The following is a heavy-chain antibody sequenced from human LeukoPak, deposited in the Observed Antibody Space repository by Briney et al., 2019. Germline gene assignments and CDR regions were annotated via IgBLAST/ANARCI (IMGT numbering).Heavy chain of an antibody. D-gene: IGHD2-15*01. CDR2: LNPNSGGT. J-gene: IGHJ6*03. CDR1: GYIFTDYY. Sequence: ASVKVSCKTSGYIFTDYYIHWVRQAPGQGLEWMAWLNPNSGGTTYAQKFQGRVTVTRDTSISTVYMELTSLRSDDTAVYYCARGLRGRYYYYMDVWGEGTTVAVSS. V-gene: IGHV1-2*02. CDR3: ARGLRGRYYYYMDV.